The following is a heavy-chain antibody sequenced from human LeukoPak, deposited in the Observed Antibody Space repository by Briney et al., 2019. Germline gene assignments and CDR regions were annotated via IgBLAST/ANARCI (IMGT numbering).Heavy chain of an antibody. CDR3: AKGCSSTSCYALLDY. CDR2: ISYDGSNK. J-gene: IGHJ4*02. V-gene: IGHV3-30*18. CDR1: GFTFSSYG. D-gene: IGHD2-2*01. Sequence: GGSLRLSCVASGFTFSSYGMHWLRQAPGKGLEWVAVISYDGSNKYYADSVKGRFTISRDNSKNTLYLQMNSLRAEDAAVYYCAKGCSSTSCYALLDYWGQGTLVTVSS.